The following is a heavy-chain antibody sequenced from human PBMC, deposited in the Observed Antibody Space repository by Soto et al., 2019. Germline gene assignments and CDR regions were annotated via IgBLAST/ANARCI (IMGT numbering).Heavy chain of an antibody. J-gene: IGHJ1*01. CDR3: ARGLEYGGTYFGH. CDR2: ISYDGSNK. CDR1: GFTFRTYA. D-gene: IGHD4-17*01. V-gene: IGHV3-30-3*01. Sequence: QPGGSLRLSCAASGFTFRTYAMHWVRQAPGKGLEWVAVISYDGSNKYYPDSVKGRFTISRDNSKNTLFLQMNSLRAEDTAVYYCARGLEYGGTYFGHWGQGTLVTVSS.